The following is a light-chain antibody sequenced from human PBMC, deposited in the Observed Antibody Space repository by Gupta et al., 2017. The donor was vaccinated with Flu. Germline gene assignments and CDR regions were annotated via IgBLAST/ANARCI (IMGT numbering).Light chain of an antibody. Sequence: EIVLTQSPATLSLSPGERATLSCKPSQSVSIYLAWLQQKPGQAPRLLIYDASDRAPGIPARFSGSGSGTEFTLTISSLAVEASAVYYCQQCSKWPRTFGQGTKVEIK. CDR3: QQCSKWPRT. V-gene: IGKV3-11*01. CDR2: DAS. CDR1: QSVSIY. J-gene: IGKJ1*01.